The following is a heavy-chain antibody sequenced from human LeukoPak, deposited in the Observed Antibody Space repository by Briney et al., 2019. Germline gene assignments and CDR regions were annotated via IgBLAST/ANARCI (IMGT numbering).Heavy chain of an antibody. D-gene: IGHD6-13*01. CDR1: GYSFTSYW. CDR3: ARHSYSSSWLGRFDWFDP. V-gene: IGHV5-10-1*01. Sequence: GESLKISCKGSGYSFTSYWISWVRQMPGKGLEWMGRIDPSDSYTNYSPSFQGHVIISADKSISTAYLQWSSLKASDTAMYYCARHSYSSSWLGRFDWFDPWGQGTLVTVSS. CDR2: IDPSDSYT. J-gene: IGHJ5*02.